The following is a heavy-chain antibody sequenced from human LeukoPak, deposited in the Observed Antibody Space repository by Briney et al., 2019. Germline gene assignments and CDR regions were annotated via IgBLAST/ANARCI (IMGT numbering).Heavy chain of an antibody. Sequence: PGRSLRLSCAASGFTFSSYATHWVRQAPGKGLEWVAVISYDGSNKYYADSVKGRFTISRDNSKNTLYLQMNSLRAEDTAVYYCARIIQQLALNDAFDIWGQGTMVTVSS. V-gene: IGHV3-30-3*01. CDR1: GFTFSSYA. J-gene: IGHJ3*02. CDR3: ARIIQQLALNDAFDI. D-gene: IGHD6-13*01. CDR2: ISYDGSNK.